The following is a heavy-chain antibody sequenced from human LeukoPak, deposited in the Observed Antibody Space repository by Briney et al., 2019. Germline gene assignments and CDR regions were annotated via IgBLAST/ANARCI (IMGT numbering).Heavy chain of an antibody. Sequence: SETLSLTCTVSGYSISSTYYWGWIRQPPGKGLEWIGNIFYSGSTYYSPSLRSRVTISLDTSKNQFSLKLTSVTAADTAVYYCARISWWLVRNYFDFWGHGTLVTASS. D-gene: IGHD6-19*01. CDR1: GYSISSTYY. CDR2: IFYSGST. V-gene: IGHV4-38-2*02. J-gene: IGHJ4*01. CDR3: ARISWWLVRNYFDF.